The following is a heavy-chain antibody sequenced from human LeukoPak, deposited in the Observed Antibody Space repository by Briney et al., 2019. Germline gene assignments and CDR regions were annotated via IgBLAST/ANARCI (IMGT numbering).Heavy chain of an antibody. Sequence: ASVKVSCKASGYTFTSYDINWVRQATGQGLEWMGWMNPNSGNTGYAQKFQGRVTMTRNTSISTAYMELSSLSSEDTAVYYCARFVGFYYYYYGMDVWGQGTTVTVSS. D-gene: IGHD3-10*01. J-gene: IGHJ6*02. CDR3: ARFVGFYYYYYGMDV. CDR2: MNPNSGNT. CDR1: GYTFTSYD. V-gene: IGHV1-8*01.